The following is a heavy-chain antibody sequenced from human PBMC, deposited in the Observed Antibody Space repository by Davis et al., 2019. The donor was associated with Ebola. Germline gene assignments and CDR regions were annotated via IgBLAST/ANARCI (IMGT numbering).Heavy chain of an antibody. CDR3: ARGLWTYDSSGYSINWFDP. CDR2: INHSGST. V-gene: IGHV4-34*01. CDR1: GGSFSGYY. D-gene: IGHD3-22*01. J-gene: IGHJ5*02. Sequence: SETLSLTCAVYGGSFSGYYWSWIRQPPGKGLEWIGEINHSGSTNYNPSLKSRVTISVDTSKNQFSLKLSSVTAADTAMYYCARGLWTYDSSGYSINWFDPWGQGTLVTVSS.